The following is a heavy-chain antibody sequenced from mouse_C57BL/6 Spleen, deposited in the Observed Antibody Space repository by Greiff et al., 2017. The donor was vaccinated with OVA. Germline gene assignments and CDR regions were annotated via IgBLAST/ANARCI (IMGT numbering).Heavy chain of an antibody. Sequence: VKLQESGAELMKPGASVTLSCKATGYTFTGYWLEWVKQRPGHGLEWIGEILPGSGSTNYNEKFKGKATFTADTSSNTAYMQLSSLTTEDSAIYDCARRELLRERAMDYWGQGTSVTVSS. V-gene: IGHV1-9*01. CDR1: GYTFTGYW. CDR2: ILPGSGST. J-gene: IGHJ4*01. CDR3: ARRELLRERAMDY. D-gene: IGHD1-1*01.